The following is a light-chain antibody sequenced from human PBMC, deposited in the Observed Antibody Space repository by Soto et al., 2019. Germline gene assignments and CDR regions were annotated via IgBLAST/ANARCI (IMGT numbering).Light chain of an antibody. CDR2: DAS. Sequence: DIQMTQSPSTLSASVGDRVTITCRASQSISSWLAWYQQKPGKAPKLLIYDASSLESGVPSRFSGSGSGTEFTLTSSRLQPDDFATYYCQQYNSYSLTFGGGTKVAIK. J-gene: IGKJ4*01. V-gene: IGKV1-5*01. CDR1: QSISSW. CDR3: QQYNSYSLT.